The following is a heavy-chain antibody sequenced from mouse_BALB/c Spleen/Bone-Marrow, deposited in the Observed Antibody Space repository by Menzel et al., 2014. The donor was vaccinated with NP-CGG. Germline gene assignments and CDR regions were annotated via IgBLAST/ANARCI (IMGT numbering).Heavy chain of an antibody. D-gene: IGHD2-4*01. Sequence: EVKLVESGGGLVKPGGSLKLSCAASGFTFSSYAMSWVRQSPEKRLEWVAEISSGGSYTYYPDTVTGRFTISRDNAKNTLYLEMSSRRSEDTAMYYCAREGLRRRGAMDYWGQGTSVTVSS. CDR1: GFTFSSYA. J-gene: IGHJ4*01. V-gene: IGHV5-9-4*01. CDR2: ISSGGSYT. CDR3: AREGLRRRGAMDY.